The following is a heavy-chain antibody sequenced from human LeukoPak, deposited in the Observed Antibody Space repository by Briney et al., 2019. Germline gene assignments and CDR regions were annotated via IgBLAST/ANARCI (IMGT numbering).Heavy chain of an antibody. J-gene: IGHJ4*02. Sequence: PGGSLRLSCAASGFTFSDYPMHWVRQAPGKGLEYVSAITSNGGSTYYANSVKGRFTISRDNSKNTLYLQMGSLRADDMAVYYCARGDSGSYAYWGQGTLVTVSS. CDR3: ARGDSGSYAY. V-gene: IGHV3-64*01. D-gene: IGHD1-26*01. CDR2: ITSNGGST. CDR1: GFTFSDYP.